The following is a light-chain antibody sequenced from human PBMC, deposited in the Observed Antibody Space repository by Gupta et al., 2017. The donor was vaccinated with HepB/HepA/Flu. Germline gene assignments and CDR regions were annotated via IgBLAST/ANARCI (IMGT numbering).Light chain of an antibody. J-gene: IGLJ2*01. CDR1: SSNVGSRT. Sequence: QSVLTQPPSTSGTPGQTVTISCFGSSSNVGSRTVNWYQHLPGTSPKLFIYNNNQRPSGVPDRFSGSKSGTSASLAINGLQSDDEADYYCATWDDSLNGVVFGGGTKLTVL. V-gene: IGLV1-44*01. CDR3: ATWDDSLNGVV. CDR2: NNN.